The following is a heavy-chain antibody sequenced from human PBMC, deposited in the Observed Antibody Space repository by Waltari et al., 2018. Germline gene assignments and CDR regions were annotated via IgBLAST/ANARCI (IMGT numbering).Heavy chain of an antibody. CDR1: GGSISSYY. CDR2: IYYSGST. CDR3: ARQGYSYGYPWFDP. J-gene: IGHJ5*02. D-gene: IGHD5-18*01. V-gene: IGHV4-59*08. Sequence: QVQLQESGPGLVKPSETLSLTCTVSGGSISSYYWSWIRQPPGKGLEWIGYIYYSGSTNYTPSLKSRVTISVDTSKNHFSLKLSSVTAADTAVYYCARQGYSYGYPWFDPWGQGTLVTVSS.